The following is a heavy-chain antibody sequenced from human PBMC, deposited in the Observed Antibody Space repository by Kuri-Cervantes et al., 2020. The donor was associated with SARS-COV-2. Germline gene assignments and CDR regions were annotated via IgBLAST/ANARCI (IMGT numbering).Heavy chain of an antibody. CDR1: GGSFSGYY. CDR3: AREHEYCSGGSCYGY. J-gene: IGHJ4*02. CDR2: INHSGST. V-gene: IGHV4-34*01. Sequence: ESLKISCAVYGGSFSGYYWSWIRQPPGKGLEWIGEINHSGSTYYNPSLKSRVTISVDTSKNQFSLKLSSVTAADTAVYYCAREHEYCSGGSCYGYWGQGTLVTVSS. D-gene: IGHD2-15*01.